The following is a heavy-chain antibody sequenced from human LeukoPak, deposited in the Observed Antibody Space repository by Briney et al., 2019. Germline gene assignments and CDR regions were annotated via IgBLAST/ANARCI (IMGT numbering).Heavy chain of an antibody. J-gene: IGHJ4*02. CDR2: INHSGCTINHSGST. Sequence: SETLSLTCAVYGGSFSGYYWSWIRQPPGKGLEWIGEINHSGCTINHSGSTNYNPSLKSRVTISLDTSKNQFSLKLSSVTAADTAVYYCARVADRGAVADYWGQGTLVIVSS. V-gene: IGHV4-34*01. CDR1: GGSFSGYY. D-gene: IGHD6-19*01. CDR3: ARVADRGAVADY.